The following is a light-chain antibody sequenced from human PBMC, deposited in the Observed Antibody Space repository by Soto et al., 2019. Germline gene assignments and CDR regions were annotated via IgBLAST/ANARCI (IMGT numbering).Light chain of an antibody. Sequence: QLVLTQSPSASASLGASVKLTCTLSSGHSSYAIAWHQQQPEKGPRYLVRLNSDGSHSKGDGIPDRFSGSSSGAERYLTISSLQSEDEADYYCQTWGSGIHVVFGGGTKLTLL. CDR2: LNSDGSH. J-gene: IGLJ2*01. CDR1: SGHSSYA. V-gene: IGLV4-69*01. CDR3: QTWGSGIHVV.